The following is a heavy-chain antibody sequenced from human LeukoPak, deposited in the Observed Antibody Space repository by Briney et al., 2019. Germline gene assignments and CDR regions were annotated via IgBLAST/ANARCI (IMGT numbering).Heavy chain of an antibody. Sequence: SQTLSLTCAISGDSVSSNSAAWNWIRQSPSRGLEWLGRTYYRSKWYNDYAVSVKSRITINPDTSKNQFSLQLNSVTPEDTAVYYCARDVLGLELRPYYFDYWGQGTLVTVSS. J-gene: IGHJ4*02. CDR2: TYYRSKWYN. CDR1: GDSVSSNSAA. CDR3: ARDVLGLELRPYYFDY. V-gene: IGHV6-1*01. D-gene: IGHD1-7*01.